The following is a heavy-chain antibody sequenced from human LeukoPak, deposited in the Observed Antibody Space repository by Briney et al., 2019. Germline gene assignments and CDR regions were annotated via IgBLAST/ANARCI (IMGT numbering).Heavy chain of an antibody. V-gene: IGHV4-34*01. CDR1: GGSSSGYY. CDR3: VRDLSIAAAGGDY. J-gene: IGHJ4*02. Sequence: SETLSLTCAVYGGSSSGYYWSWLRQPPGKGLEWIGEINHGGSTIYNPSLKSRVTISVDTSKKQFSLRLNSVTAADTAVYYCVRDLSIAAAGGDYWGQGTLVTVSS. D-gene: IGHD6-13*01. CDR2: INHGGST.